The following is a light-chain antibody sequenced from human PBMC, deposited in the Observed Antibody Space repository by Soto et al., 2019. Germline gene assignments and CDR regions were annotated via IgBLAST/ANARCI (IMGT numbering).Light chain of an antibody. CDR1: QSVSSDY. CDR3: QHFGNSPLWT. Sequence: EIVMTQSPATLSVSPGERATLSCRASQSVSSDYLAWYQQKPGQPPRLLIYEASTRAIGIPDRFSGSGSGTEFTLTISRLEPEDFAVYFCQHFGNSPLWTFGQGTKVDIK. J-gene: IGKJ1*01. CDR2: EAS. V-gene: IGKV3-20*01.